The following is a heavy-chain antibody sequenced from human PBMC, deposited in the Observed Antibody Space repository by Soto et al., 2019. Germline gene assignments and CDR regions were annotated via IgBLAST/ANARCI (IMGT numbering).Heavy chain of an antibody. CDR1: GDSVSSASTA. D-gene: IGHD6-19*01. CDR2: TYYRSKWYS. Sequence: SQTLSLTCAISGDSVSSASTAWSWIRQSPSRGLEWLGRTYYRSKWYSDYAVSVKSRITINPDTSKNQFSLQLDSVTPEDTDVYYCERGSYYSGWVWGQGTPVTVYS. J-gene: IGHJ4*02. CDR3: ERGSYYSGWV. V-gene: IGHV6-1*01.